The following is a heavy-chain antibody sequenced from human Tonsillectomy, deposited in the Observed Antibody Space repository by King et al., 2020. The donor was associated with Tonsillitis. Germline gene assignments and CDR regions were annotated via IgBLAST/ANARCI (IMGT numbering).Heavy chain of an antibody. CDR2: TRSKANSYST. J-gene: IGHJ4*02. CDR3: ARVGNSG. CDR1: GFTFSDHY. Sequence: VQLVESGGGLVQPGGSLRLSCAASGFTFSDHYIDWVRQATGKGLEWVGRTRSKANSYSTEYAASVKGRFTISRDDSSNSVHLQMNSLTIEDTAVYYCARVGNSGWGQGTLVTVSS. V-gene: IGHV3-72*01. D-gene: IGHD1-26*01.